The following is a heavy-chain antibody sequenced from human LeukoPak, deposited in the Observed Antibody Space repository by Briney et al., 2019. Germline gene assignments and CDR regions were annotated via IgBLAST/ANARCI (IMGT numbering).Heavy chain of an antibody. J-gene: IGHJ4*02. D-gene: IGHD3-22*01. Sequence: PSETLSLTCAVYGGSFSGYYWSWIRQPPGKGLEWIGEINHSGSTNYNPSLKSRVTISVDTSKNQFSLKLSSVTAADTAVYYCAKVLGSSGYYPAFDYWGQGTLVTVSS. V-gene: IGHV4-34*01. CDR3: AKVLGSSGYYPAFDY. CDR2: INHSGST. CDR1: GGSFSGYY.